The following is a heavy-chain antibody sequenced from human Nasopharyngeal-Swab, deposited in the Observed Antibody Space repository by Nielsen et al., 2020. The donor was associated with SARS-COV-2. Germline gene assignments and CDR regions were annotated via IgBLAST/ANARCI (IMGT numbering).Heavy chain of an antibody. CDR1: GYTFTGYY. D-gene: IGHD6-13*01. V-gene: IGHV1-2*02. J-gene: IGHJ6*02. Sequence: ASVKVSCKASGYTFTGYYMHWVRQAPGQGLEWMGWINPNSGGTNYAQKFQGRVTMTRDTSISTAYMELSRLRSDDTAVYYCAREGIAAAGTWAHYYYYGMDVWGQGTTVTVSS. CDR3: AREGIAAAGTWAHYYYYGMDV. CDR2: INPNSGGT.